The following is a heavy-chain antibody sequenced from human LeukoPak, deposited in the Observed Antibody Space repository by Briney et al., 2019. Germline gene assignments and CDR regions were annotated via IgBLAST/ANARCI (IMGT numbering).Heavy chain of an antibody. CDR1: GYTFTSYY. CDR3: ARGYGGNSKGDY. J-gene: IGHJ4*02. D-gene: IGHD4-23*01. V-gene: IGHV1-18*04. CDR2: ISAYNGNT. Sequence: ASVKVSCKASGYTFTSYYMHWVRQAPGQGLEWMGWISAYNGNTNYAQKLQGRVTMTTDTSTSTAYMELRSLRSDDTAVYYCARGYGGNSKGDYWGQGTLVTVSS.